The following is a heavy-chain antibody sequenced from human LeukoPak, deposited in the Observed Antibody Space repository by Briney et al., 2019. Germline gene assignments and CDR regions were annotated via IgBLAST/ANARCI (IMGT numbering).Heavy chain of an antibody. CDR1: GYTFTSYG. D-gene: IGHD3-3*01. Sequence: ASVKVSCKASGYTFTSYGISWVRQAPGQGLEWMGWISAYNGNTNYAQKLQGRVTMTTDTSTSTAHMELRSLRSDDTAVYYCARDQSITIFGVVISLYYYGMDVWGQGTTVTVSS. V-gene: IGHV1-18*01. J-gene: IGHJ6*02. CDR2: ISAYNGNT. CDR3: ARDQSITIFGVVISLYYYGMDV.